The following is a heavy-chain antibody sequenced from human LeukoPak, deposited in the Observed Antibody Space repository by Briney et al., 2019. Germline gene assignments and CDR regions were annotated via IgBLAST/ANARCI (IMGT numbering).Heavy chain of an antibody. Sequence: GGSRRLSCGASEFAFSDFYMTWISQAPREGMEWDSYISRSSSHTNYADSVKGRFTISRDNAKNSLYLKMNSLRAEDTAVYYCARTNLGSGWRFDYWGQGTLVTVSS. D-gene: IGHD6-19*01. CDR2: ISRSSSHT. V-gene: IGHV3-11*06. CDR1: EFAFSDFY. J-gene: IGHJ4*02. CDR3: ARTNLGSGWRFDY.